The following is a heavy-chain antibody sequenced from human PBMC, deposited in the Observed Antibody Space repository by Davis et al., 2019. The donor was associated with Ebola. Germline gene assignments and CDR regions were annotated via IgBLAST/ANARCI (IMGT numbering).Heavy chain of an antibody. V-gene: IGHV1-69*06. J-gene: IGHJ6*04. CDR1: GGIFSNFA. D-gene: IGHD3-10*01. CDR3: ARGNLWFGELFTGIGMDV. Sequence: SVKVSCKAPGGIFSNFAFNWVRQAPGQGLEWVGGIIPLFGTTNYAQKFRGRVMITADKSTRIAYMELRSLRSDDTAVYYCARGNLWFGELFTGIGMDVWGKGTTVTVSS. CDR2: IIPLFGTT.